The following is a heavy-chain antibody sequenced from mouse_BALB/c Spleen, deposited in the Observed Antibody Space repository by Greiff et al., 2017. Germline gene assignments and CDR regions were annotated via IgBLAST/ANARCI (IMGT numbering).Heavy chain of an antibody. Sequence: VKLVESGPGLVAPSQSLSITCTVSGFSLTNYDISWIRQPPGKGLEWLGVIWTGGGTNYNSAFMSRLSISKDNSKSQVFLKMNSLQTDDTAIYYCVREITTAPWFAYWGQGTLVTVSA. D-gene: IGHD1-2*01. CDR1: GFSLTNYD. CDR3: VREITTAPWFAY. V-gene: IGHV2-9-2*01. CDR2: IWTGGGT. J-gene: IGHJ3*01.